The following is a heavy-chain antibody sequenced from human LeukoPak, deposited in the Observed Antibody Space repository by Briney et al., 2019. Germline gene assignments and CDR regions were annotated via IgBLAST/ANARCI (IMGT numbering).Heavy chain of an antibody. CDR1: GFTFSSYA. V-gene: IGHV3-23*01. CDR3: AKPVYYYDSSGYFDY. J-gene: IGHJ4*02. Sequence: GGSLRLSCAASGFTFSSYAMSWVRQAPGKGLEWVSAISGNGGSTYYADSVKGRFTISRDNSKNTLYLQMNSLRAEDTAVYYCAKPVYYYDSSGYFDYWGQGTLVTVSS. D-gene: IGHD3-22*01. CDR2: ISGNGGST.